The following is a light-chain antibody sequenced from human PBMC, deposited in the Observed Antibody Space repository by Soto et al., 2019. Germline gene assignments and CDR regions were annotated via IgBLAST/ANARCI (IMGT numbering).Light chain of an antibody. CDR1: QNMITY. V-gene: IGKV1-39*01. CDR3: QQSYSTPYT. Sequence: DIPMTQSPISLAASVGDRVNITCRASQNMITYLNWYQQKPGKAPTLLIHDAHNLKRGVPARFSGSGPGTDFTLTSTSLQPEDFVTYHFQQSYSTPYTFGQGTKLEMK. J-gene: IGKJ2*01. CDR2: DAH.